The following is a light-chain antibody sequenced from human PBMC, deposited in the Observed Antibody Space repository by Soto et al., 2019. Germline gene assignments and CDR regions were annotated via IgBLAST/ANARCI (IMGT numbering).Light chain of an antibody. Sequence: QSALTQPASVSGSPGQAMSISSTGTSSDVCAYNYISWYQQHPGKAPKLIIYDVSNRPSGVSSRFSGSKSGNTASLTISGLQAENGADYYCSAYTITSPYVFGTGTKLTVL. CDR2: DVS. V-gene: IGLV2-14*03. J-gene: IGLJ1*01. CDR3: SAYTITSPYV. CDR1: SSDVCAYNY.